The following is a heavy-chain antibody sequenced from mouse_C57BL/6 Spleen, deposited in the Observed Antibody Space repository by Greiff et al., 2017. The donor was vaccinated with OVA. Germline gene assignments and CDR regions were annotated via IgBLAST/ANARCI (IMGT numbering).Heavy chain of an antibody. CDR1: GYAFSSYW. CDR3: AREGITTVGGYYYAMDY. CDR2: IYPGDGDT. J-gene: IGHJ4*01. D-gene: IGHD1-1*01. Sequence: VQLQQSGAELVKPGASVKISCKASGYAFSSYWMNWVKQRPGKGLEWIGQIYPGDGDTNYNGKFKGKATLTADKSSSTAYMQLSSLTSEDSAVYFCAREGITTVGGYYYAMDYWGQGTSVTVSS. V-gene: IGHV1-80*01.